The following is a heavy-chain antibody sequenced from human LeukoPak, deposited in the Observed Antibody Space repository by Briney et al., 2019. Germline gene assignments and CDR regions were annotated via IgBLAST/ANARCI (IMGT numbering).Heavy chain of an antibody. V-gene: IGHV3-23*01. CDR3: ARESGSGSYGPGYYYGMDV. CDR2: ISGSGGST. D-gene: IGHD3-10*01. Sequence: GGSLRLSCAASGFTFSSYAMSWVRQAPGKGLEWVSAISGSGGSTYYADSVKGRFTISRDNSKNTLYLQMNSLRAEDTAVYYCARESGSGSYGPGYYYGMDVWGQGTTVTVSS. CDR1: GFTFSSYA. J-gene: IGHJ6*02.